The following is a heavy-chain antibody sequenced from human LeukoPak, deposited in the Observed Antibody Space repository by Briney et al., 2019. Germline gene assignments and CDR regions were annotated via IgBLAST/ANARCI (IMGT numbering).Heavy chain of an antibody. J-gene: IGHJ4*02. CDR2: INHSGST. D-gene: IGHD1-1*01. V-gene: IGHV4-34*01. CDR1: GGSFSGYY. CDR3: TITTGTTLGLMDY. Sequence: PSETLSLTCAVYGGSFSGYYWRWLRQPPGKGLEWIGEINHSGSTNYNPSLKSRVTISVDTSKNQLSLKMSSVTAADTAVYYCTITTGTTLGLMDYWGQGTLVTVAA.